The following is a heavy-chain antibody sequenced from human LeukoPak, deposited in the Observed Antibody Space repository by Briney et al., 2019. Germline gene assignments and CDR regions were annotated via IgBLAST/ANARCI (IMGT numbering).Heavy chain of an antibody. CDR3: ARHDFWSGYPMYYFDC. CDR2: IYHSGST. J-gene: IGHJ4*02. D-gene: IGHD3-3*01. CDR1: GGSISSGGYS. V-gene: IGHV4-30-2*01. Sequence: PSETLSLTCAVSGGSISSGGYSWSWIRQPPGKGLEWIGYIYHSGSTYYNPSLKSRVTISVDRSKNQFSLKLSSVTAADTAVYYCARHDFWSGYPMYYFDCWGQGTLVTVSS.